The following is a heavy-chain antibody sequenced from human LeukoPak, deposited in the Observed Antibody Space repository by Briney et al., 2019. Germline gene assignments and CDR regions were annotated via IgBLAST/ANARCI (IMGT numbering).Heavy chain of an antibody. CDR1: GFTFSSYG. CDR2: IWYDGSNK. CDR3: APHGMDV. J-gene: IGHJ6*02. Sequence: GGSLRLSWAASGFTFSSYGMHWVRQAPGKGLEWVAVIWYDGSNKYYADSVKGRFTIPRDNSKNTLYLQMNSLRAEDTAVYYCAPHGMDVWGQGTTVTVSS. V-gene: IGHV3-33*01.